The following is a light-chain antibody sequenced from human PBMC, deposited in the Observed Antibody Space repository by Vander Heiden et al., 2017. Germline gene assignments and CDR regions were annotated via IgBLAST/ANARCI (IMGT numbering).Light chain of an antibody. V-gene: IGKV3-20*01. CDR2: NAF. CDR1: QSVGNNF. CDR3: HQCARAPLT. Sequence: EIVLTQSPGTLSLSPGDRATLSCRASQSVGNNFLAWYQQKPGQAPRLLIYNAFNRATGTPDRFSGSGSGIDFTLTISRLEPEDFAVYYCHQCARAPLTFGQGTKVEIK. J-gene: IGKJ1*01.